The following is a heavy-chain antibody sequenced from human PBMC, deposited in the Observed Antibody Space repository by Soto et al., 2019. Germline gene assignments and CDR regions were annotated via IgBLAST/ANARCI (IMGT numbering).Heavy chain of an antibody. D-gene: IGHD6-19*01. J-gene: IGHJ4*02. Sequence: GGSLRLSCAASGFTFNTYWMHWVRQAPGKGLMWVSHINVEGSSTSYADSVKGRFTISRDNAKNRVYLQMNSLRADDTAVYYCARGGTSVVGPNWGRGTVVTVSS. V-gene: IGHV3-74*01. CDR1: GFTFNTYW. CDR3: ARGGTSVVGPN. CDR2: INVEGSST.